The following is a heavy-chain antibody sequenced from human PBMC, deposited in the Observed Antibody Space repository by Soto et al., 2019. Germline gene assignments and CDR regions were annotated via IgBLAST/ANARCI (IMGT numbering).Heavy chain of an antibody. CDR1: GFTFSSYA. J-gene: IGHJ3*02. CDR2: ISGSGGST. Sequence: EVQLLESGGGLVQPGGSVRLSCAASGFTFSSYAMSWVRQAPGKGLEWVSAISGSGGSTYYADSVKGRFTISRDNSKNTLYLQMNSLRAEDTAVYYCAKLAWDIVVVVAALGAFDIWGQGTMVTVSS. D-gene: IGHD2-15*01. CDR3: AKLAWDIVVVVAALGAFDI. V-gene: IGHV3-23*01.